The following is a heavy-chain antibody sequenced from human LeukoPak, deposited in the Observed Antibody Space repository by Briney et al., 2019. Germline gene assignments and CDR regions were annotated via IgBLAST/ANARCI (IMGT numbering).Heavy chain of an antibody. CDR1: GFTFSSYW. CDR3: ARGGQLLYRGGIDY. D-gene: IGHD2-2*02. V-gene: IGHV3-74*01. J-gene: IGHJ4*02. Sequence: GGPLRLSCAASGFTFSSYWMHWVRQAPGKGLVWVSRINSDGSSTSYADSVKGRFTISRDNAKNTLYLQMNSLRAEDTAVYYCARGGQLLYRGGIDYWGQGTLVTVSS. CDR2: INSDGSST.